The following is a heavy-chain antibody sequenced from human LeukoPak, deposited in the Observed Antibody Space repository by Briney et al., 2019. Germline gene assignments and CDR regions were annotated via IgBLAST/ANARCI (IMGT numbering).Heavy chain of an antibody. CDR3: ARGYSNYAFDP. CDR2: IYYSGST. V-gene: IGHV4-59*08. CDR1: GGSISIYY. Sequence: SETLSLTCTVSGGSISIYYWSWIRQPPGKGLEWIGYIYYSGSTNYNPSLKSRVTISVDTSKNQFSLKLSSVTAADTAVYYCARGYSNYAFDPWGQGTLVTVSS. D-gene: IGHD4-11*01. J-gene: IGHJ5*02.